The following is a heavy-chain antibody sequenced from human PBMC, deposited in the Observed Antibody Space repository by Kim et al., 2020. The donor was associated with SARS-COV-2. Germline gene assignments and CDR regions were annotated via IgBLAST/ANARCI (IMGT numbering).Heavy chain of an antibody. CDR1: GFTFSSYG. CDR2: IWYDGSNK. J-gene: IGHJ5*02. V-gene: IGHV3-33*01. Sequence: GGSLRLSCTASGFTFSSYGMHWVRQAPGKGLEWVAVIWYDGSNKYYADSVKGRFTISRDNSKNTLYLQMNSLRAEDTAVYYCARDRGDYVWGSYRYISNWFDPWGQGTLVTVSS. CDR3: ARDRGDYVWGSYRYISNWFDP. D-gene: IGHD3-16*02.